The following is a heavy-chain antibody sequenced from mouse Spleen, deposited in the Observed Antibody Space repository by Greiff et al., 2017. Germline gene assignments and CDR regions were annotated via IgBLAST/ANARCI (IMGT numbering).Heavy chain of an antibody. J-gene: IGHJ2*01. CDR1: GYTFTSYW. CDR3: ARRKVHFDY. Sequence: VQLQQPGAELVMPGASVKLSCKASGYTFTSYWMHWVKQRPGQGLEWIGEIDPSDSYTNYNQKFKGKATLTVDKSSSTAYMQLSSLTSEDSAVYYCARRKVHFDYWGQGTTLTVSS. CDR2: IDPSDSYT. V-gene: IGHV1-69*01.